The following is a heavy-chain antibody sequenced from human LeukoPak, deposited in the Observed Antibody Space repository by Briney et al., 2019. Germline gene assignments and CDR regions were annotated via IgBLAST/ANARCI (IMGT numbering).Heavy chain of an antibody. CDR3: AREIGMGAFDYYYYGMDV. D-gene: IGHD3-16*01. CDR2: INPSGGST. J-gene: IGHJ6*02. CDR1: GYTFTNYY. Sequence: ASVKVSCKASGYTFTNYYMHWVRQAPRQGLEWMGIINPSGGSTSYAQKFQGRVTMTRDTSTSTVYMELSSLRSEDTAVYYCAREIGMGAFDYYYYGMDVWGQGTTVTVSS. V-gene: IGHV1-46*01.